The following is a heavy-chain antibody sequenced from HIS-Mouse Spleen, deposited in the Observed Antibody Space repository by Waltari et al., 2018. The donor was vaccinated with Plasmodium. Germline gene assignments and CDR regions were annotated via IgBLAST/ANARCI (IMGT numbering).Heavy chain of an antibody. V-gene: IGHV3-30-3*01. D-gene: IGHD1-26*01. CDR2: ISYDGSNK. CDR1: SSYA. J-gene: IGHJ4*02. Sequence: SSYAMHWVRQAPGKGLEWVAVISYDGSNKYYADSVKGRFTISRDNSKNTLYLQMNSLRAEDTAVYYCARGSRGLYSGSYFDYWGQGTLVTVSS. CDR3: ARGSRGLYSGSYFDY.